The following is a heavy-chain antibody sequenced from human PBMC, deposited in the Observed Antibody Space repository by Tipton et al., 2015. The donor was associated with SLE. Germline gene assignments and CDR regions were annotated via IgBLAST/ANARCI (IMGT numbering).Heavy chain of an antibody. D-gene: IGHD6-13*01. CDR2: IYGGGGT. V-gene: IGHV3-23*03. CDR3: AKDQWEAAAVFAS. CDR1: GFTFSSYA. J-gene: IGHJ4*02. Sequence: SLRLSCTASGFTFSSYAMSWVRQVPGKGLEWVSIIYGGGGTSYLNSLKGRFTISRDTSKNTLYLQMNSLRPEDTAVYYCAKDQWEAAAVFASWGQGTLVTVSS.